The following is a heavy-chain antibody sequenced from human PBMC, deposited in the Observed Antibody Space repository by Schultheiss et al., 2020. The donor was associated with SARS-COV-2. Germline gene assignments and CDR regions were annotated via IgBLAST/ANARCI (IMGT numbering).Heavy chain of an antibody. J-gene: IGHJ4*02. CDR1: GFTFSSYG. CDR2: MWYDGSNK. Sequence: GGSLRLSCAASGFTFSSYGMHWVRQAPGKGLEWVAAMWYDGSNKYLADSVKGRFTISRDNSKNTLYLQMNSLRAEDTAVYYCAKDSGYYDSSGYFDYWGQGTVGTGYS. D-gene: IGHD3-22*01. CDR3: AKDSGYYDSSGYFDY. V-gene: IGHV3-33*06.